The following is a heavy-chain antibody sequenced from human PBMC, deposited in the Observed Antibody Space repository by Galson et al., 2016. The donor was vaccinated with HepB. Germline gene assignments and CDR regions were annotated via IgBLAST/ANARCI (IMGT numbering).Heavy chain of an antibody. CDR3: ARDQHYSNWD. CDR2: VDSGGKT. Sequence: SLRLSCAASGFIVSSNYMSWVRQAPGKGLEWVSYVDSGGKTYYADSVKGRFTISRDNSKNTLYLQMNNLRTEDTAVYYCARDQHYSNWDWGQGTLVTVSS. J-gene: IGHJ4*02. V-gene: IGHV3-53*01. CDR1: GFIVSSNY. D-gene: IGHD4-11*01.